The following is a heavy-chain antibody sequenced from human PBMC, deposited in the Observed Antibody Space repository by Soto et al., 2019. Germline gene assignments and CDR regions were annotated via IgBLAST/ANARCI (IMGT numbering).Heavy chain of an antibody. D-gene: IGHD2-2*01. Sequence: ASVKVSCKASGYTFTGYYMHWVRQAPGQGLEWMGWINPNSGGTNYAQKFQGRVTMTRDTSISTAYMELSRLRSDDTAVYYCARDGLPLAAAIIYNWFEPWGQGTLVTVSS. J-gene: IGHJ5*02. CDR2: INPNSGGT. V-gene: IGHV1-2*02. CDR1: GYTFTGYY. CDR3: ARDGLPLAAAIIYNWFEP.